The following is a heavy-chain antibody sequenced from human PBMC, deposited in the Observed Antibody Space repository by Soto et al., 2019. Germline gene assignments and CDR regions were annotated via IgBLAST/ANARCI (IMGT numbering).Heavy chain of an antibody. CDR3: ARGNTMVRGVIINSSYWFDP. Sequence: PSETLSLTCTVSGGSISSYYWSWIRQPPGKGLEWIGYIYYSGSTNYNPSLKSRVTISVDTSKNQFSLKLSSVTAADTAVYYCARGNTMVRGVIINSSYWFDPWGQGTLVTVSS. V-gene: IGHV4-59*01. CDR1: GGSISSYY. CDR2: IYYSGST. D-gene: IGHD3-10*01. J-gene: IGHJ5*02.